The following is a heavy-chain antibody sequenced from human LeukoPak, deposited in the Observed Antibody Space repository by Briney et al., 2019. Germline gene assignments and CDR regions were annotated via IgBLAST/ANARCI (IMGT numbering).Heavy chain of an antibody. CDR1: GFTVSSNY. Sequence: GGSLRLSCAASGFTVSSNYMSWVRQAPGKGLEWVAGISSDGNDKHYADSVKGRFIVSRDDSETTLDLQMNSLRAEDTAVYYCANEGGSSGRNGFFRYWGQGTLVIVSS. CDR3: ANEGGSSGRNGFFRY. CDR2: ISSDGNDK. D-gene: IGHD6-19*01. J-gene: IGHJ1*01. V-gene: IGHV3-30*18.